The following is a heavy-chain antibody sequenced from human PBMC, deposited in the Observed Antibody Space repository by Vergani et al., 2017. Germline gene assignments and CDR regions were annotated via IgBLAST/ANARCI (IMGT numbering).Heavy chain of an antibody. CDR1: GFTSIYYG. V-gene: IGHV3-30*03. CDR3: ATKSCGTPGCQIGYFRE. J-gene: IGHJ1*01. Sequence: QVHLVESGGGVVQPGRSLRLSCVVSGFTSIYYGMQWVRQAPGKGLEWVSVISYDGTQKYYADSVKGRFTISRDNSKSTLYLQMNSLRTEDTAVYYCATKSCGTPGCQIGYFREWGQGTLVTVSS. D-gene: IGHD1-1*01. CDR2: ISYDGTQK.